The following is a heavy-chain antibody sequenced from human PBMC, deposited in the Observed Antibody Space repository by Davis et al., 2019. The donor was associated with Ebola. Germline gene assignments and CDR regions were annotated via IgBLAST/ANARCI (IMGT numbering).Heavy chain of an antibody. Sequence: PGGSLRLSCEGSGFTFSTYSMNWVRQAQGKGLEWVAYIGSIGTVIYYADAVKGRFTISRDNVDNSVFLQMNGLRDEDTAVYYCVREVYSLTHWFDPWGQGTVVIVSS. D-gene: IGHD2-8*01. CDR3: VREVYSLTHWFDP. CDR2: IGSIGTVI. J-gene: IGHJ5*02. V-gene: IGHV3-48*02. CDR1: GFTFSTYS.